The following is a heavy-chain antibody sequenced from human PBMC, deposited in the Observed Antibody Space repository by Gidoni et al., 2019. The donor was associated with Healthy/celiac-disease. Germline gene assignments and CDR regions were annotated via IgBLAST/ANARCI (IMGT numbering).Heavy chain of an antibody. CDR1: GFPFSTYS. D-gene: IGHD6-19*01. J-gene: IGHJ4*02. V-gene: IGHV3-64D*06. Sequence: EVQLVESGGGLVQPGGSLRPSGSAPGFPFSTYSMPWVRQAPGRELEYVSAISDNGGNTYFADSVKGRFTISRDNSKNTLYLQMTSLRPEDTAVYYCVKGNQWLGVFDYWGQGTLVTVSS. CDR3: VKGNQWLGVFDY. CDR2: ISDNGGNT.